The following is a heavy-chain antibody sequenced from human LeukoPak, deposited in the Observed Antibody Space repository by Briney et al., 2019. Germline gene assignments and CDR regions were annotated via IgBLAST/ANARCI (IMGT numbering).Heavy chain of an antibody. CDR2: INPNSGGT. Sequence: VASVKVSCKASGYTFTVFYIHWVRQAPGQGLEWMGWINPNSGGTNYAQKFQGRVTMTRDTSISTAYMELSRLTSDDTAIYYCARDWFVDSGDDPFPFDYWGQGTLVSVSS. V-gene: IGHV1-2*02. J-gene: IGHJ4*02. CDR1: GYTFTVFY. D-gene: IGHD5-12*01. CDR3: ARDWFVDSGDDPFPFDY.